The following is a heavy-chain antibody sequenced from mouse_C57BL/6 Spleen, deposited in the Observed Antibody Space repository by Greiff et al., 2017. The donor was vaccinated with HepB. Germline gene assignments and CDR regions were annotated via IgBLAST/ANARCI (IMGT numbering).Heavy chain of an antibody. CDR2: IWSDGST. J-gene: IGHJ1*03. Sequence: QVQLKQSGPGLVAPSQSLSITCTVSGFSLTSYGVHWVRQPPGKGLEWLVVIWSDGSTTYNSALKSRLSISKDNSKIQVFLKMNSLQTDDTAMYYCARSLYSNYGYFDVWGTGTTVTVSS. V-gene: IGHV2-6*03. D-gene: IGHD2-5*01. CDR1: GFSLTSYG. CDR3: ARSLYSNYGYFDV.